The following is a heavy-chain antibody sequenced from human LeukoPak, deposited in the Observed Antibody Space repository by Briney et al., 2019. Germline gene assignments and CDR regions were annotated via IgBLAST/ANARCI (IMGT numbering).Heavy chain of an antibody. CDR3: AKDLDASFDY. CDR1: GFTFSSYG. CDR2: ISYDGSNK. D-gene: IGHD1-1*01. J-gene: IGHJ4*02. V-gene: IGHV3-30*18. Sequence: GGSLRLSCAASGFTFSSYGMHWVRQAPGKGLEWVAVISYDGSNKYYADSVKGRFTISRDNSKNTLYLQMNSLRAEDTAVYYSAKDLDASFDYWGQGTLVTVSS.